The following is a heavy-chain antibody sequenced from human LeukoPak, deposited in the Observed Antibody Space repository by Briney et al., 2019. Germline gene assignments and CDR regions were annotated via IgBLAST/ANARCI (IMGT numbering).Heavy chain of an antibody. Sequence: SETLSLTWTVSGGSISSSSYYWGWIRQPPGKGLEWIGSIYYSGSTYNNPSLKSRVTISVDTSKNQFSLKLSSVTAADTAVYYCAETSNIVVVPAAISAYYYYMDVWGKGTTVTVSS. CDR1: GGSISSSSYY. V-gene: IGHV4-39*01. D-gene: IGHD2-2*01. CDR2: IYYSGST. CDR3: AETSNIVVVPAAISAYYYYMDV. J-gene: IGHJ6*03.